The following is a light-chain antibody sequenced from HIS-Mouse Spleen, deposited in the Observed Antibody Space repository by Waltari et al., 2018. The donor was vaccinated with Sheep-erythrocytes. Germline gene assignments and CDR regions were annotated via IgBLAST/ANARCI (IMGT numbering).Light chain of an antibody. Sequence: QSALTQPPSASGSPGQSVTISCTGTSSDVGGYNYVSWYQQHPGKAPKTIIYEFSKRPSGVPVRFSGSKSGNTASLTVSGLQAEDEADYYCSSYAGSNNGVFGGGTKLTVL. CDR3: SSYAGSNNGV. J-gene: IGLJ3*02. CDR1: SSDVGGYNY. CDR2: EFS. V-gene: IGLV2-8*01.